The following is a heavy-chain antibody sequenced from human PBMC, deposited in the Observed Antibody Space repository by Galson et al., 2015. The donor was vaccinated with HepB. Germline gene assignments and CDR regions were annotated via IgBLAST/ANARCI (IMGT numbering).Heavy chain of an antibody. V-gene: IGHV1-69*06. CDR3: ASRIVGASYYYYYGMDV. CDR1: GGTFSSYA. CDR2: IIPIFGTA. Sequence: SVKVSCKASGGTFSSYAISWVRQAPGQGLEWMGGIIPIFGTANYAQKFQGRVTITADKSTSTAYMELSSLRSEDTAVYYCASRIVGASYYYYYGMDVWGQGTTVTVSS. D-gene: IGHD1-26*01. J-gene: IGHJ6*02.